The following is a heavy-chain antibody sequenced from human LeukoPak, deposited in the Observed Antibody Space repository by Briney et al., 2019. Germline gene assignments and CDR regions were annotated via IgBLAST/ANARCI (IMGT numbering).Heavy chain of an antibody. CDR3: RAGGGYYFDY. D-gene: IGHD1-26*01. CDR1: GFTFSSYA. J-gene: IGHJ4*02. Sequence: GGSLRLSCAASGFTFSSYAMSWVRQAPGKGLEWVSAISGSGGSTYYADSVKGRFTISRDNSKNTLYPQMNSLRAEDTAVYYCRAGGGYYFDYWGQGTLVTVSS. CDR2: ISGSGGST. V-gene: IGHV3-23*01.